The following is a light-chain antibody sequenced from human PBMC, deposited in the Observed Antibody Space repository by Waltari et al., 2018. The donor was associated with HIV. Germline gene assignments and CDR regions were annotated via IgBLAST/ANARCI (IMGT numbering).Light chain of an antibody. Sequence: QSALTQPASVSGFPGQSINISCTGFTTASRFKHHFPWYQQYAGNIPRLIIFDVNNRPSGISDRFSGSRSGNSAFLTFSGLQSGDEAHYYCASNRLDYTLIFGGGTKLTVL. CDR3: ASNRLDYTLI. V-gene: IGLV2-14*03. CDR2: DVN. CDR1: TTASRFKHH. J-gene: IGLJ2*01.